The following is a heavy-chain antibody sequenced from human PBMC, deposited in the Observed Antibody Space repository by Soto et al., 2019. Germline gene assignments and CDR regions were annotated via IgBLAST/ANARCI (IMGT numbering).Heavy chain of an antibody. CDR2: ISGSGGST. J-gene: IGHJ4*02. Sequence: EVQLLESGGGLVGPGGSLRLSCAASGFTFSNYAMNWVRQAPGKGLECVSVISGSGGSTYYADSVKGRFTISRDNSKNTLYLQMNSLRAEDTAVYYCAKDLQSGVRFLECCDYWGQGTLVTVSS. CDR3: AKDLQSGVRFLECCDY. D-gene: IGHD3-3*01. CDR1: GFTFSNYA. V-gene: IGHV3-23*01.